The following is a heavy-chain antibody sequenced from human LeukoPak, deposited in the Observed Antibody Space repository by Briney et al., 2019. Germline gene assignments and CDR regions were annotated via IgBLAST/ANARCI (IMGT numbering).Heavy chain of an antibody. CDR1: GGTFSSYA. CDR3: ASSEDSSGWNAFDY. J-gene: IGHJ4*02. V-gene: IGHV1-69*05. CDR2: IIPIFGTA. Sequence: GASVKVSFKSSGGTFSSYAISWVRQAPGQGLEWMGGIIPIFGTANYAQKFQGRATITTYESTSTAYMELSSLRSADTAVYYCASSEDSSGWNAFDYWGQGTLVTVSS. D-gene: IGHD6-19*01.